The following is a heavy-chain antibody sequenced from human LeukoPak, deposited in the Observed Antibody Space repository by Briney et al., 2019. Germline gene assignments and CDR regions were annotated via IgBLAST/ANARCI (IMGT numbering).Heavy chain of an antibody. CDR1: GFTFSSYS. D-gene: IGHD3-9*01. V-gene: IGHV3-21*01. Sequence: AGGSLRLSCAASGFTFSSYSMNWVRQAPGKGLEWVSSISSSSSYIYYADSVKGRFTISRDNAKNSLYLQMNSLRAEDTAVYYCARDGFDWRENDYWGQGTLVTVSP. J-gene: IGHJ4*02. CDR3: ARDGFDWRENDY. CDR2: ISSSSSYI.